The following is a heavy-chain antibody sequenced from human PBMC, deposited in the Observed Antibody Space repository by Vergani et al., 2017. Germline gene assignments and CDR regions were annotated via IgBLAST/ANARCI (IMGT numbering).Heavy chain of an antibody. CDR1: GFTFSTFG. D-gene: IGHD2-21*02. CDR3: AKYLRDSTDGLPDS. V-gene: IGHV3-30*02. J-gene: IGHJ4*02. CDR2: IGKDGINT. Sequence: QVQLVQSGAEVKKPGSSVKVSCKASGFTFSTFGMHWIRQAPGKGLEWLAYIGKDGINTRYRDAVKGRFTVSRDNSKDILYLQMDSLRSEDTALYYCAKYLRDSTDGLPDSWGPGTLVIVSS.